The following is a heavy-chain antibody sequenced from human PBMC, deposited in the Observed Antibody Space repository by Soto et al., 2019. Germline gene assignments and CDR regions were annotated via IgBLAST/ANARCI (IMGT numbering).Heavy chain of an antibody. J-gene: IGHJ4*02. CDR1: GFTFSSYS. V-gene: IGHV3-21*01. CDR3: ARDPLPLLVAAAAAVAGRFDS. D-gene: IGHD6-19*01. Sequence: EVQLVESGGGLVKPGGSLRLSCAASGFTFSSYSMNWVRQAPGKGLEWVSSISSSSSYIYYADSVKGRFTISRDNAKNSLYLQMNSLRAEDTAVYYCARDPLPLLVAAAAAVAGRFDSWGQGTLVTVSS. CDR2: ISSSSSYI.